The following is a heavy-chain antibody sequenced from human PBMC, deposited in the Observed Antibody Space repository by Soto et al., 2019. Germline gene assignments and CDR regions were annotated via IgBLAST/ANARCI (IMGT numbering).Heavy chain of an antibody. CDR1: GFTFSTYA. V-gene: IGHV3-23*01. J-gene: IGHJ4*02. CDR2: ISGSGDST. CDR3: AKGGEGSCSKTSCLYFSDY. Sequence: EVQLLDSGGGLVQPGGSLRLSCAASGFTFSTYAMSWVRQAPGKGLEWVSTISGSGDSTYYANSVKGRFTISRDNSRHTLDLQMNSLRVEDTAVYYCAKGGEGSCSKTSCLYFSDYWGQGTLVTVSS. D-gene: IGHD2-2*01.